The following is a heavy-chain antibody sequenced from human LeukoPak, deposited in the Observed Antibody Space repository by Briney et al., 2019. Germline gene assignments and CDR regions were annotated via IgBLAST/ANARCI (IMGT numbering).Heavy chain of an antibody. J-gene: IGHJ4*02. CDR3: ARGPFLEHEYYFDY. Sequence: SVKVSCKASGGTFSSYAISWVRQAPGQGLEWMGGIIPIFGTANYAQKFQGRVTITTDESTSTAYMKLSSLRSEDTAVYYCARGPFLEHEYYFDYWGQGTLVTVSS. V-gene: IGHV1-69*05. CDR2: IIPIFGTA. CDR1: GGTFSSYA. D-gene: IGHD3-3*01.